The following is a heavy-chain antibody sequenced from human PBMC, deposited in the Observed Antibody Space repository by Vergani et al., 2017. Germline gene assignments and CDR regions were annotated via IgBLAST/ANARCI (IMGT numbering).Heavy chain of an antibody. J-gene: IGHJ4*02. Sequence: QVQMVQSGAEVKKPGASVKVSCKASGYTFTSYGISWVRQAPGQGLEWMGWISAYNGNTNNAQKLQGRVTMTTDTSTSTAYMELRSLRSDDTAVYYCARVNYYDSSGYYPYDFDYWGQGTLVTVSS. CDR1: GYTFTSYG. CDR2: ISAYNGNT. CDR3: ARVNYYDSSGYYPYDFDY. V-gene: IGHV1-18*04. D-gene: IGHD3-22*01.